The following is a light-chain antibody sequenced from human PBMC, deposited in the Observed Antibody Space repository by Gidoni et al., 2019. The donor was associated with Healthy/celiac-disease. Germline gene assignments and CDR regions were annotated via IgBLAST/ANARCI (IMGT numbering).Light chain of an antibody. CDR1: QSISSY. J-gene: IGKJ1*01. V-gene: IGKV1-39*01. CDR3: QQRDL. CDR2: AAS. Sequence: DIQMTQSPSSLSAPVGDRVTITFRASQSISSYLNWYQQKPGKAPKLLIYAASSLQSGVPSRFSGSGSGTDFTLTISSLQPEDFATYYCQQRDLFGQGTKVEIK.